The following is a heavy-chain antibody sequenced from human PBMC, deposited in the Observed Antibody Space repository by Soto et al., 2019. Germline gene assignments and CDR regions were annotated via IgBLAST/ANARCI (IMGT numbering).Heavy chain of an antibody. V-gene: IGHV3-23*01. CDR3: AKVKVAVAGRGYYYYYGMDV. Sequence: EVQLLESGGGLVQPGGSLRLSCAASGFTFSSYAMSWVRQAPGKGLEWVSAISGSGGSTYYADSVKGRFTISRDNSKNTLYTQMNSLRAEDTAVYYCAKVKVAVAGRGYYYYYGMDVWGQGTTVTVSS. D-gene: IGHD6-19*01. CDR2: ISGSGGST. CDR1: GFTFSSYA. J-gene: IGHJ6*02.